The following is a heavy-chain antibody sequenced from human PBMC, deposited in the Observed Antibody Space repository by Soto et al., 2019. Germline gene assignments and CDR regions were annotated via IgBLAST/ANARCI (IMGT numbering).Heavy chain of an antibody. D-gene: IGHD2-15*01. J-gene: IGHJ4*02. Sequence: GASVKVSCKASGYTFTSYYMHWVRQAPGQGLERMGIINPSGGSTSYAQKFQGRVTMTRDTSTSTVYMELSSLRSEDTAVYYCAGCSMSGGSCYLFDYWGQGTLVTVSS. V-gene: IGHV1-46*01. CDR3: AGCSMSGGSCYLFDY. CDR1: GYTFTSYY. CDR2: INPSGGST.